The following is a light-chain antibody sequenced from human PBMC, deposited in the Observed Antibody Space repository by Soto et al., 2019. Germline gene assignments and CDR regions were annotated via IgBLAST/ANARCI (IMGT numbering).Light chain of an antibody. V-gene: IGKV1-39*01. J-gene: IGKJ4*01. CDR1: ESIATF. CDR2: FSS. CDR3: QQSHSSPWLT. Sequence: IHLTQSPSSLSASVGDRVTITCRASESIATFLNWYQQKPGQAPKLLIYFSSHLQTGVPSRFSGSGSGTDFTLTISSLQPEDYATYFCQQSHSSPWLTFGGGTKVDIK.